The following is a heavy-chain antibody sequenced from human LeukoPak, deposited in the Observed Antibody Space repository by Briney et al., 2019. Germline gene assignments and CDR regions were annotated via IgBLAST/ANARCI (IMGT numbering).Heavy chain of an antibody. CDR2: TSASGDT. Sequence: PSETLSLTCTVSGASISSDYWSWIRQPAGKGLEWVGRTSASGDTKYNPSLKSRVTMSVDTSKNQLSLKLSSMTAADTAVYYCARVDYDFWSGYQGSFDYWGQGTLVTVSS. V-gene: IGHV4-4*07. D-gene: IGHD3-3*01. CDR1: GASISSDY. CDR3: ARVDYDFWSGYQGSFDY. J-gene: IGHJ4*02.